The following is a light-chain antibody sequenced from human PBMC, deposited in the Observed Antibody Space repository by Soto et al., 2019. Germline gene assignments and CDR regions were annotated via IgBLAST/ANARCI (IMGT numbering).Light chain of an antibody. Sequence: EIVLTQSPGSLSLSPGQRATLSCRASQSVDTTFFAWYQKKPGQAPRLLIYGASKRATGIPDGFSGSRSGTDFTRIISRLEPEDFAVYYCQQYMSSVTFGQGTKVEIK. CDR1: QSVDTTF. J-gene: IGKJ1*01. CDR2: GAS. V-gene: IGKV3-20*01. CDR3: QQYMSSVT.